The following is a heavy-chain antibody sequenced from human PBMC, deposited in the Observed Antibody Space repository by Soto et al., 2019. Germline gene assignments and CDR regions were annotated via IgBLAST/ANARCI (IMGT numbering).Heavy chain of an antibody. CDR1: GRTFQNHW. Sequence: PGGSLRLSWAASGRTFQNHWLSRVRQAPGKGLEWVARIKEDGGETQYLDSVKGRFTISRDNIEKSLHLHLSRLRAEDTAVYYCARIGDGGSSYYGMDVWGQGTTVTDSS. D-gene: IGHD2-15*01. CDR3: ARIGDGGSSYYGMDV. CDR2: IKEDGGET. J-gene: IGHJ6*02. V-gene: IGHV3-7*01.